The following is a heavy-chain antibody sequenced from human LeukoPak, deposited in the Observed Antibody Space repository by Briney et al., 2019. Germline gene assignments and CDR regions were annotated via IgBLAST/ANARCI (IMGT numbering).Heavy chain of an antibody. Sequence: GESLKISCQGSGYSFTSYWIGWVRQMPGKGLEWMGIIYPGDSDTRYSPSFQGQVTISADKSISTAYLQWSSLKASDTAMYYCARHVEYYDFWSGYPYYYYYYMDVWGKGTTVTVSS. CDR1: GYSFTSYW. J-gene: IGHJ6*03. D-gene: IGHD3-3*01. CDR2: IYPGDSDT. V-gene: IGHV5-51*01. CDR3: ARHVEYYDFWSGYPYYYYYYMDV.